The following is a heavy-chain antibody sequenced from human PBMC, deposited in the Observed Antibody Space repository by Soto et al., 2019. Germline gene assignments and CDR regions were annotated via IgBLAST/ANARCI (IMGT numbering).Heavy chain of an antibody. CDR3: ANGNGMDV. CDR2: ISYDGSNK. CDR1: GFTFSSYG. Sequence: QVQLVESGGGVVQPGRSLRLSCAASGFTFSSYGMHWVRQAPGKGLEWVALISYDGSNKYYADSVKGRFTISRDNSKNTLYLQMNSLRAEDTAVYYCANGNGMDVWGQGTTVTVSS. J-gene: IGHJ6*02. V-gene: IGHV3-30*18.